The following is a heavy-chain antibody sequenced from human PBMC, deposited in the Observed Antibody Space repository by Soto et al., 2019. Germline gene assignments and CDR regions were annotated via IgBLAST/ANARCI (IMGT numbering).Heavy chain of an antibody. J-gene: IGHJ5*02. CDR1: GYTFTSYG. D-gene: IGHD5-12*01. CDR3: ARGGPFLRLRSSYDSSIDP. CDR2: ISAYNGNT. V-gene: IGHV1-18*01. Sequence: GASVKVSCKASGYTFTSYGISWVRQAPGQGLEWMGWISAYNGNTNYAQKLQGRVTMTTDTSTSTAYMELRSLRSDDTAVYYCARGGPFLRLRSSYDSSIDPWGQGTLVTRLL.